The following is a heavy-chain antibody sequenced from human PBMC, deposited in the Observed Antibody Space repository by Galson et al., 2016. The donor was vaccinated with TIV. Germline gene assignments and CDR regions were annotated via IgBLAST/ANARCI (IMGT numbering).Heavy chain of an antibody. CDR2: IYGGGDT. V-gene: IGHV3-66*02. CDR3: ARDRVVGATYYNYYYGMDV. J-gene: IGHJ6*02. D-gene: IGHD2-15*01. Sequence: SLRFSCAASGLTVNNNYMTWVRQAPGKGLEWASVIYGGGDTYYADSVRGRFTISRDNSKDILYLHMNGLRADDTAVYYCARDRVVGATYYNYYYGMDVWGRGTTVTVFS. CDR1: GLTVNNNY.